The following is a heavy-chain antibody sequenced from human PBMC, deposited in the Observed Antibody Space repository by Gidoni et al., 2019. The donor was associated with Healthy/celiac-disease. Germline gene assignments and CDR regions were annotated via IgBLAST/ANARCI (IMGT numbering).Heavy chain of an antibody. J-gene: IGHJ3*02. CDR1: GFTFRNAW. D-gene: IGHD3-22*01. Sequence: EVQLVESGGGLVKPGGSLRLSCEASGFTFRNAWMSWVRQAPGKGLEWVGRIKSKTDGGTTDYAAPVKGRFTISRDDSKNTLYLQMNSLKTEDTAVYYCTTETLYYYDSSGYYYVDAFDIWGQGTMVTVSS. CDR3: TTETLYYYDSSGYYYVDAFDI. CDR2: IKSKTDGGTT. V-gene: IGHV3-15*01.